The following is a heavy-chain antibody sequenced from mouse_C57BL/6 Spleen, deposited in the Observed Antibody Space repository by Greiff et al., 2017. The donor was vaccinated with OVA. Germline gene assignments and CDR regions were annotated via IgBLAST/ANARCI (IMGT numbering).Heavy chain of an antibody. V-gene: IGHV1-69*01. CDR3: ARSEGGYSYAMDY. J-gene: IGHJ4*01. D-gene: IGHD2-3*01. CDR1: GYTFTSYW. CDR2: IDPSDSYT. Sequence: QVQLQQPGAELVMPGASVKLSCKASGYTFTSYWMHWVKQRPGQGLEWIGEIDPSDSYTNYNQKFKGKSTLTVDKSSSTAYMQLSSLTSEDSAVYYGARSEGGYSYAMDYWGQGTSVTVSS.